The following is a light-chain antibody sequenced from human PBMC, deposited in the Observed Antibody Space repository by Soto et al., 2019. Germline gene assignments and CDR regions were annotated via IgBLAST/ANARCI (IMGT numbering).Light chain of an antibody. J-gene: IGKJ1*01. Sequence: EIVMTQSPATLSVSPGERATLSCRASQSVSSNLAWYQQKPGQAPRLLIYGASTRAPGFPARFSGSGSGTDFTLTISSLQSEDFAVYYCQQYNNWPWTFGQGTKVDIK. CDR2: GAS. CDR3: QQYNNWPWT. V-gene: IGKV3-15*01. CDR1: QSVSSN.